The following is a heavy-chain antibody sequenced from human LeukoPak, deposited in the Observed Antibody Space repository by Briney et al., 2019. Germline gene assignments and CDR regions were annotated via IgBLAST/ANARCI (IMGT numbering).Heavy chain of an antibody. Sequence: GGSLRLSCAASGFTFSSYEMNWVRQAPGKGLEWVSGINWNGGSTGYADSVKGRFTISRDNAKNSLYLKMNSLRAEDTALYYCARGSYDIAFDIWGQGTMVTVSS. CDR3: ARGSYDIAFDI. D-gene: IGHD1-26*01. CDR1: GFTFSSYE. CDR2: INWNGGST. J-gene: IGHJ3*02. V-gene: IGHV3-20*04.